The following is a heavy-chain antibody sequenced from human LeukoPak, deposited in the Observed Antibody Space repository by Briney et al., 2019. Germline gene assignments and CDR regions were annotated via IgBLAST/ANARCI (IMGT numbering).Heavy chain of an antibody. V-gene: IGHV4-4*07. CDR3: ARGGGVKSMTGTHFDY. CDR2: IYTSGST. J-gene: IGHJ4*02. Sequence: SETLSLTCTVSGGSISSYYWSWIRQPAGKGLEWIGRIYTSGSTNYNPSLKSRVTMSVDTSKNQFSLKLSSVTAADTAVYYCARGGGVKSMTGTHFDYWGQGTLVTVSS. CDR1: GGSISSYY. D-gene: IGHD1-20*01.